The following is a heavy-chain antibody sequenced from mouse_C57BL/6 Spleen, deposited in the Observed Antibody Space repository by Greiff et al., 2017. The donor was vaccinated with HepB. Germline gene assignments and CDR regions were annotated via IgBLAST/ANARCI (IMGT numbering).Heavy chain of an antibody. Sequence: EVQRVESGGGLVKPGGSLKLSCAASGFTFSDYGMHWVRQAPEKGLEWVAYISSGSSTIYYADTVKGRFTISRDNAKNTLFLQMTSLRSEDTAMYYCARPGNYDGSSPEGFAYWGQGTLVTVSA. J-gene: IGHJ3*01. D-gene: IGHD1-1*01. CDR1: GFTFSDYG. CDR2: ISSGSSTI. CDR3: ARPGNYDGSSPEGFAY. V-gene: IGHV5-17*01.